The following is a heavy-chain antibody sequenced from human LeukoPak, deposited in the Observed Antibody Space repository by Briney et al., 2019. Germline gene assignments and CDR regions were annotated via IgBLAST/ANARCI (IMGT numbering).Heavy chain of an antibody. CDR2: IGAIGVNT. CDR3: AKLRGFSSRDAFDI. V-gene: IGHV3-23*01. Sequence: GESLRLSCTASGFTFSTYAMGWARQAPGKGLEWVSGIGAIGVNTFYADSAKGRFTISRDNSKNTLYLQMNSLRAEDTAVYYCAKLRGFSSRDAFDIWGQGTMVTVSS. CDR1: GFTFSTYA. D-gene: IGHD6-13*01. J-gene: IGHJ3*02.